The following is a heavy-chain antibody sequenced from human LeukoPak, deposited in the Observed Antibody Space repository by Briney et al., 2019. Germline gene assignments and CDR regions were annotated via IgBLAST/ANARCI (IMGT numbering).Heavy chain of an antibody. CDR2: IYPNSGAT. CDR1: GGTFSSYT. Sequence: GSSVKVSCKASGGTFSSYTISWVRQAPGQGLEWMGWIYPNSGATKYAQKFQGRVTMTRDTSTSTAYMELSGLRSDDTAVYYCGTLLSNGPFDYWGQGSLVTVSS. V-gene: IGHV1-2*02. J-gene: IGHJ4*02. CDR3: GTLLSNGPFDY.